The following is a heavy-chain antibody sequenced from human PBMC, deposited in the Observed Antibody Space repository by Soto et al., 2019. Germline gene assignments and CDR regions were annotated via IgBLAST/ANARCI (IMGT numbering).Heavy chain of an antibody. V-gene: IGHV1-8*01. J-gene: IGHJ6*03. Sequence: ASVKVSCKASGYTFTSYDINWVRQATGQGLEWMGWMNPNSGNTGYAQKLQGRVTTTRNTSISTAYMEMSSLRSEDTAVYYFARGGTRGRFLEWLLDYYYMDVWGKGTTVTVSS. CDR1: GYTFTSYD. CDR3: ARGGTRGRFLEWLLDYYYMDV. D-gene: IGHD3-3*01. CDR2: MNPNSGNT.